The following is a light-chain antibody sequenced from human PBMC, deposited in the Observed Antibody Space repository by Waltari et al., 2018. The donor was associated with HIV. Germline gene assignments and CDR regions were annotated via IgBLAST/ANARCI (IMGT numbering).Light chain of an antibody. V-gene: IGKV4-1*01. CDR3: QQYYSIPLT. J-gene: IGKJ4*01. CDR2: WSS. CDR1: QSLFYTSNIKDF. Sequence: DIVMTQSPDSLAVSLGERTTITCKSGQSLFYTSNIKDFLAWYQQKPGQPPKLLVSWSSTRESGVPDRVSGSVSGTDFTLTINSLQAEDVGVYYCQQYYSIPLTFGGGTTVEIK.